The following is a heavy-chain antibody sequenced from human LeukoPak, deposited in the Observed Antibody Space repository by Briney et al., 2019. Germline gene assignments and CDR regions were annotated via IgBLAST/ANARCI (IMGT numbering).Heavy chain of an antibody. CDR2: ISWDGGST. CDR3: AKVPWKWYISPVHFDY. V-gene: IGHV3-43*01. Sequence: GGSLRLSCAASGFTFDDYTMHWVRQAPGKGLEWVSLISWDGGSTYYADSVKGRFTISRDNSKNSLYLQMNSLRTEDTALYYCAKVPWKWYISPVHFDYWGQGTLVTVSS. J-gene: IGHJ4*02. D-gene: IGHD1-1*01. CDR1: GFTFDDYT.